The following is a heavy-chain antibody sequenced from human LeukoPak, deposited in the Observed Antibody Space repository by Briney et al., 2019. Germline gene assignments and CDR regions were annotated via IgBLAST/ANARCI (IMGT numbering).Heavy chain of an antibody. CDR3: ARAHNWKYGSFDF. CDR2: ISSSSSYI. CDR1: GFTFSIYS. Sequence: GGSLRLSCAASGFTFSIYSMNWVRQAPGKGLEWVSCISSSSSYIYYADSVKGRFTISRDNAKNSLYPQMNSLRAEDTAVYYCARAHNWKYGSFDFWGQGTLVTVSS. V-gene: IGHV3-21*01. D-gene: IGHD1-7*01. J-gene: IGHJ4*02.